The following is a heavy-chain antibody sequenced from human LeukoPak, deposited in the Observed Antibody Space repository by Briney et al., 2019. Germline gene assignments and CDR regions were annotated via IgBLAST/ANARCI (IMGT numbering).Heavy chain of an antibody. Sequence: GGSLRVSCAASGFTFSSYWMHWVRQAPGKGLVWVSRINSDGSSTSYADSVKGRFTISRDNAKNTLYLQMNSLRAEDTAVYYCARSGHYAIDAFDIWGQGTMVTVSS. CDR2: INSDGSST. J-gene: IGHJ3*02. CDR3: ARSGHYAIDAFDI. CDR1: GFTFSSYW. D-gene: IGHD3-16*01. V-gene: IGHV3-74*01.